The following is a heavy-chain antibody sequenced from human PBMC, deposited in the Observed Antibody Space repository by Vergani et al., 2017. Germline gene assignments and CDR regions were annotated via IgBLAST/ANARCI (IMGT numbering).Heavy chain of an antibody. CDR1: GGTFSSYA. CDR2: IIPLYGST. J-gene: IGHJ4*02. CDR3: AREETASGDYYFEN. Sequence: QVQLVQSGAEVKKPGSSVKVSCKASGGTFSSYAISWVRQAPGQGLEWMGGIIPLYGSTDYTHTFQGRLTISADELSNTVDMELGSLTSEDTAVYFCAREETASGDYYFENWGQGTPVTVS. V-gene: IGHV1-69*01. D-gene: IGHD3-3*01.